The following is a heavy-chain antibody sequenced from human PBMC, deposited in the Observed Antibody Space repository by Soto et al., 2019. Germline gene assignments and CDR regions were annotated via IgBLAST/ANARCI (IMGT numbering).Heavy chain of an antibody. CDR3: AGGVDH. CDR2: VHQSGGT. Sequence: QVQLQESGPGLVKSSETLSLTCAISGGSIHSSDWRTWVRQPPGKGLEWIGEVHQSGGTNYNPSLKSRVSVELDKSKNQVSLKLRSVTAADTGVYYCAGGVDHWGQGILVTVSS. V-gene: IGHV4-4*02. CDR1: GGSIHSSDW. J-gene: IGHJ4*02.